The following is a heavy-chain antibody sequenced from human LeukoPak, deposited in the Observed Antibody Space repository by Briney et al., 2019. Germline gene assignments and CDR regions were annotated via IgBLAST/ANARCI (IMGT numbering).Heavy chain of an antibody. J-gene: IGHJ4*02. V-gene: IGHV2-5*02. D-gene: IGHD3-16*01. CDR2: LNWDEDK. CDR3: AHRHQYSGGGYFDY. CDR1: GFSLTTSGVG. Sequence: SGPTLVNPTQTLTLTCTFSGFSLTTSGVGVGWIRQPPGKAPEWLALLNWDEDKRYSPSLKSRLTITKDTSKNQVVLTMTNMDPVDTATYYCAHRHQYSGGGYFDYWGQGTLVTVSS.